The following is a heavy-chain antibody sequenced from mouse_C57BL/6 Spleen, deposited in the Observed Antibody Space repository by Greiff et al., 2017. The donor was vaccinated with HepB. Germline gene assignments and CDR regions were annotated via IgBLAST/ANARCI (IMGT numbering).Heavy chain of an antibody. J-gene: IGHJ3*01. D-gene: IGHD2-4*01. CDR2: IHPNSGST. CDR1: GYTFTSYW. CDR3: SRGSDYDAWFAY. V-gene: IGHV1-64*01. Sequence: QVQLQQPGAELVKPGASVKLSCKASGYTFTSYWMPWVKQRPGQGLEWIGMIHPNSGSTNYNEKFKSKTTLTVDKSSSTVYMQLSSLTSEDSAVYYCSRGSDYDAWFAYWGQGTLVTVSA.